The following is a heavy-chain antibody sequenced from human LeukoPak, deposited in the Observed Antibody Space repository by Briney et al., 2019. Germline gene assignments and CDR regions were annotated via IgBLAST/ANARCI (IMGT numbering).Heavy chain of an antibody. J-gene: IGHJ3*02. V-gene: IGHV4-30-2*01. CDR2: IYHSGST. CDR1: GGSISSGGYY. CDR3: ARASVVVPALSAFDI. D-gene: IGHD2-2*01. Sequence: SQTLSLTCTVSGGSISSGGYYWSWIRQPPGKGLEWIGYIYHSGSTYYNPSLKSRVTISVDRSKNQFSLKLSSVTAADTAVYYCARASVVVPALSAFDIWGQGTMVTVSS.